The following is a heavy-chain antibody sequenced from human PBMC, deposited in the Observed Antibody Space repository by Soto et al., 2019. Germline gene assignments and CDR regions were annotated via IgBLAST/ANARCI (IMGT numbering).Heavy chain of an antibody. Sequence: EVQLVESGGGLVQPGRSLRLSCAASGFTFDDYAMHWVRQAPGKGLEWVSGISWNSGSIGYADSVKGRFTISRDNAKNSLYLQMNSLRAEDTALYYCAKDTNYASGSYIYSWGQGTLVTVSS. CDR1: GFTFDDYA. D-gene: IGHD3-10*01. V-gene: IGHV3-9*01. CDR3: AKDTNYASGSYIYS. J-gene: IGHJ4*02. CDR2: ISWNSGSI.